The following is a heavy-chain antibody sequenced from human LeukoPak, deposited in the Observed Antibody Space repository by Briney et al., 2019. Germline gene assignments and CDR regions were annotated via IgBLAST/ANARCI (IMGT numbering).Heavy chain of an antibody. D-gene: IGHD3-10*01. V-gene: IGHV3-30-3*01. CDR1: GFIFSEYA. J-gene: IGHJ4*02. CDR2: ISFDGTKK. CDR3: ARDLAISYHFDY. Sequence: QPGGSLRLSCEASGFIFSEYAIHWVRQAPGKGLEWVAVISFDGTKKYYADSVKGRFTIYRDNSENMLYLQMNSLRAEDTAVYYCARDLAISYHFDYWGQGTLVTVSS.